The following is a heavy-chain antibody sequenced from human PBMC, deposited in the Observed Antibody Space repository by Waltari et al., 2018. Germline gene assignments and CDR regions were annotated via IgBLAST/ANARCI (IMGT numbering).Heavy chain of an antibody. Sequence: QVQLQESGQGLVKPSGPLSLTSAVTGDSISGNYGWSWVRQSPEKGLEWIGQVHHSGKTHYNPSLQSRVAISVDKPKNQFSLNLNSVTAADTAIYYCAGDRAIGLFFDYWGRGTLVTVSS. CDR2: VHHSGKT. CDR3: AGDRAIGLFFDY. J-gene: IGHJ4*02. D-gene: IGHD2-2*01. CDR1: GDSISGNYG. V-gene: IGHV4-4*02.